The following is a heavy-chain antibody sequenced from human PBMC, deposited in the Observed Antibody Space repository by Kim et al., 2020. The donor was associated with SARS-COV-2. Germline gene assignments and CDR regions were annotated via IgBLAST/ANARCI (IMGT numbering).Heavy chain of an antibody. CDR3: ASDIGLYYYGMVV. CDR1: GFTFSSYG. Sequence: GVSLRLSCAASGFTFSSYGMHWVRQAPGKGLEWVAFIWYDGSNKYYADSVKGRFTISRDNSMNTLYLQMNSLRAEDTAVYYCASDIGLYYYGMVVWVQG. CDR2: IWYDGSNK. J-gene: IGHJ6*02. D-gene: IGHD3-16*02. V-gene: IGHV3-33*01.